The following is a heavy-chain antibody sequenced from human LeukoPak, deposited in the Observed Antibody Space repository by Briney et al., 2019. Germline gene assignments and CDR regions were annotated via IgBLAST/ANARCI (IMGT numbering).Heavy chain of an antibody. CDR2: INTDGSST. Sequence: GGSLRLSCAASGFTVSSNYMSWVRQAPGKGLVWVSRINTDGSSTSYADSVKGRFTISRDNAKNTLYLQMNSLRAEDTAVYYCSFSRRPAIPYYFDYWGQGTLVTVSS. V-gene: IGHV3-74*01. D-gene: IGHD2-2*02. CDR3: SFSRRPAIPYYFDY. J-gene: IGHJ4*02. CDR1: GFTVSSNY.